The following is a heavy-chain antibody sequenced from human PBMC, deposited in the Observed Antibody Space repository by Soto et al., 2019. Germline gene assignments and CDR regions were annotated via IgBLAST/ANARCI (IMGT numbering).Heavy chain of an antibody. J-gene: IGHJ4*02. CDR3: ARDGYKNCDH. Sequence: GGSLRLSCAASGFTFTTYGMNWVRQAPGKGLEWISFITTSSDATYYADSVEGRFTISRDNAKNSVSLQMNSLRDEDTAVYYCARDGYKNCDHWGQGTLVTVSS. V-gene: IGHV3-48*02. CDR2: ITTSSDAT. D-gene: IGHD5-12*01. CDR1: GFTFTTYG.